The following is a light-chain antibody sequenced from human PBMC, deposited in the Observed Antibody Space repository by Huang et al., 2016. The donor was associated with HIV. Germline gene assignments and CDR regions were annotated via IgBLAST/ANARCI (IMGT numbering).Light chain of an antibody. CDR3: QQRSAWPLT. Sequence: EIVLTQSPATLSLSPGERATLSCRASQRVRNYLAWYQQKPGQAPRLLIYDAAHRATGIPARFSGSGSGTDFTLTISNLQSEDFAVYYCQQRSAWPLTFGGGTKVEI. V-gene: IGKV3-11*01. CDR2: DAA. J-gene: IGKJ4*01. CDR1: QRVRNY.